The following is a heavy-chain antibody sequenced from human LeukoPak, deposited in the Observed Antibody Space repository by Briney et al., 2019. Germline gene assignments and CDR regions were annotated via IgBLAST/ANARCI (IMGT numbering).Heavy chain of an antibody. Sequence: GGSLRLSCAASGFTFSDYNMNWIRQAPGKGLEWVSYISTSGSIVNYRDSVKGRFTISRDNAKNSLYLQMNSLRAEDTAVYYCARDRAYSGYVGDFDYWGQGTLVTVSS. D-gene: IGHD5-12*01. V-gene: IGHV3-11*04. CDR2: ISTSGSIV. J-gene: IGHJ4*02. CDR1: GFTFSDYN. CDR3: ARDRAYSGYVGDFDY.